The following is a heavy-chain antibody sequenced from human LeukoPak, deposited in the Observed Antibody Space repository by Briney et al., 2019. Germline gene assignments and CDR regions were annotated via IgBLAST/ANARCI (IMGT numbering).Heavy chain of an antibody. Sequence: ASVTVSCKASGYTFTSYYLHWVRQAPGQGLEWMGIINPSDGGTTYAQKFQGRVTMTRDMSTSTVYMELSSLRSEDTAVYFCAREVGATDYWGQGTLVTVSS. D-gene: IGHD1-26*01. CDR2: INPSDGGT. V-gene: IGHV1-46*01. CDR3: AREVGATDY. CDR1: GYTFTSYY. J-gene: IGHJ4*02.